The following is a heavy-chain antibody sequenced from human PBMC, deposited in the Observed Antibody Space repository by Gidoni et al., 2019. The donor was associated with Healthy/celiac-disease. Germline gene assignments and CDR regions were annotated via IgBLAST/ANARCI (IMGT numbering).Heavy chain of an antibody. D-gene: IGHD3-22*01. CDR1: GFTFSSSA. Sequence: EVQLVESGGGLVQPGGSLRLSCAASGFTFSSSAMSWVRQAPGKGLEWVSAISGSGGSTYYADSVKGRFTISRDNSKNTLYLQMNSLRAEDTAVYYCAKDSSPTYYYDSSGCSDYWGQGTLVTVSS. CDR2: ISGSGGST. V-gene: IGHV3-23*04. J-gene: IGHJ4*02. CDR3: AKDSSPTYYYDSSGCSDY.